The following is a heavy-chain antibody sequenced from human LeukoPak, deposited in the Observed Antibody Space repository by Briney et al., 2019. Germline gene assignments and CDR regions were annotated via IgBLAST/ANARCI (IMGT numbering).Heavy chain of an antibody. CDR1: GYTLTELS. CDR3: ARDYVDDIPMIKDY. Sequence: ASVKVSCKVSGYTLTELSMHWVRQAPGKGLEWMGGFEPEDGETIYAQKFQGRVTMTRDTSTSTVYMELSSLRSEDTAVYYCARDYVDDIPMIKDYWGQGTLVTVSS. D-gene: IGHD2-8*01. J-gene: IGHJ4*02. V-gene: IGHV1-24*01. CDR2: FEPEDGET.